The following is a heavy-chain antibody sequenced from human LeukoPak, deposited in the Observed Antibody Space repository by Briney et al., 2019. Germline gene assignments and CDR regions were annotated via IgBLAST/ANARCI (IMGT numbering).Heavy chain of an antibody. V-gene: IGHV4-39*07. CDR3: ARAYAGYASRFDY. CDR1: GGSISSSSYY. CDR2: IYYSGNT. J-gene: IGHJ4*02. D-gene: IGHD1-1*01. Sequence: SETLSLTCAVSGGSISSSSYYWGWIRQPPGKGLEWIGTIYYSGNTYNNPSLKSRVTVSVDTSKNQFSLKLSSVIEADTAVYYCARAYAGYASRFDYWGQGILVTVSS.